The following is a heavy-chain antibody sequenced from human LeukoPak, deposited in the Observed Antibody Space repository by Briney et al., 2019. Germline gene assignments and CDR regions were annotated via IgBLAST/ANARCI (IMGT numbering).Heavy chain of an antibody. V-gene: IGHV3-33*01. CDR3: ARDKGDIVVVPAALFDY. CDR2: IWYGGSNK. D-gene: IGHD2-2*01. Sequence: GRSLRLSCAASGFTFSSYGMHWVRQAPGKGLEWVAVIWYGGSNKYYADSVKGRFTISRDNSKNTLYLQMNSLRAEDTAVYYCARDKGDIVVVPAALFDYWGQGTLVTVSS. CDR1: GFTFSSYG. J-gene: IGHJ4*02.